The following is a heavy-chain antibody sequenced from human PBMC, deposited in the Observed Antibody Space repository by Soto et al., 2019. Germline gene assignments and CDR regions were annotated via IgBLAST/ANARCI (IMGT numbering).Heavy chain of an antibody. CDR2: INPNSGGT. CDR3: AREITGKFPN. J-gene: IGHJ4*02. Sequence: ASVKVSCKASGYTFTDYYMHWVRQAPGQGLEWMGWINPNSGGTNYAQKFQGRVTMTRNTSISTAYMELSSLRSEDTAVYYCAREITGKFPNWGQGTLVTVSS. V-gene: IGHV1-2*02. CDR1: GYTFTDYY. D-gene: IGHD1-20*01.